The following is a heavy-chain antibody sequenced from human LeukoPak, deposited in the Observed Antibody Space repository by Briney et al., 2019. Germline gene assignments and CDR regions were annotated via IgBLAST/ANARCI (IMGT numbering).Heavy chain of an antibody. CDR1: GFNFNRYW. D-gene: IGHD3-22*01. CDR2: IKEDGGEK. Sequence: GGSLRLSCAAFGFNFNRYWMTWVRQAPGKGLQWVANIKEDGGEKLYVDSVKGRFTISRDNAKNSVSLQMDSLRAEDTAVYYCARERVSWFDSWGQGAPVTVSS. J-gene: IGHJ5*01. CDR3: ARERVSWFDS. V-gene: IGHV3-7*03.